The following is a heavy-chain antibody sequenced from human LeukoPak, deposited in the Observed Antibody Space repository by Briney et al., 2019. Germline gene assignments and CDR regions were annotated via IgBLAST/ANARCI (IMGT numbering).Heavy chain of an antibody. Sequence: SETLSLTCTVSGGSISSGGYYWSWIRRHPGKGLEWIGYIYYSGSTYYNPSLKSRVTISVDTSKNQFSLKLSSVTAADTAVYYCAACLTGTVFDYWGQGTLVTVSS. J-gene: IGHJ4*02. CDR3: AACLTGTVFDY. V-gene: IGHV4-31*03. CDR2: IYYSGST. D-gene: IGHD2-8*02. CDR1: GGSISSGGYY.